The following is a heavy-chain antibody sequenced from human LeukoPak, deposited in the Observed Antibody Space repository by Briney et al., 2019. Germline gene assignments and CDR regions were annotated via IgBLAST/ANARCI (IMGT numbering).Heavy chain of an antibody. V-gene: IGHV4-4*07. Sequence: SETLSLTCTVSGVSISSYYWNWIRQPAGKGLEWIGRIYTSGSTNFNPSLKSRVTMSVDTSKNQFSLKLSSVTAADTAVYYCARGGVVTQPGYFQHWGQGTLVTVSP. CDR1: GVSISSYY. CDR2: IYTSGST. D-gene: IGHD3-3*01. J-gene: IGHJ1*01. CDR3: ARGGVVTQPGYFQH.